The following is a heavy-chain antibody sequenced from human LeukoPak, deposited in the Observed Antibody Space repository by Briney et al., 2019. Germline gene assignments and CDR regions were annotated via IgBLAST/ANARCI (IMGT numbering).Heavy chain of an antibody. J-gene: IGHJ6*02. CDR3: ARWNEGMDV. V-gene: IGHV4-59*08. Sequence: SETLSLTCTVSGGSIINYYWAWIRQPPGKGLDLIGYIYYTGSTSYNPSLNSRVTILVDTSKNQFSLKLTSVTAADTAVYFCARWNEGMDVWGQGTTVTVSS. CDR1: GGSIINYY. CDR2: IYYTGST. D-gene: IGHD1-1*01.